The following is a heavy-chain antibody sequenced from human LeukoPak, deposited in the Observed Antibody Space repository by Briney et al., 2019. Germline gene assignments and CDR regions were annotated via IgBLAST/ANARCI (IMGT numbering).Heavy chain of an antibody. J-gene: IGHJ4*02. Sequence: GGSLRLSCAASGFTVSNNYMSWVRQVPGKGLEWVSVIYSGGSTYYADSVKGRFTISRDNSKNTLYLQMNSLRAEDTAVYYCARGLVAQGLSFDYWGQGTLVTVSS. CDR1: GFTVSNNY. CDR2: IYSGGST. D-gene: IGHD5-12*01. V-gene: IGHV3-66*01. CDR3: ARGLVAQGLSFDY.